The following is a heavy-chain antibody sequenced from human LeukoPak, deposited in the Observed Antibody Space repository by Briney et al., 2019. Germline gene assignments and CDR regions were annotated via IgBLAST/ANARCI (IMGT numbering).Heavy chain of an antibody. CDR3: ARLPHGMTGYYHYYGMDV. D-gene: IGHD3-9*01. Sequence: SETLSLTCAVYGGSFSGYYWSWIRQPPGKGLEWIGKINHSGSTNYNPSLKSRVTISVDTSKNQFTLKLSSVTAAGTAVYYCARLPHGMTGYYHYYGMDVWGQGTTVTVSS. CDR1: GGSFSGYY. V-gene: IGHV4-34*01. J-gene: IGHJ6*02. CDR2: INHSGST.